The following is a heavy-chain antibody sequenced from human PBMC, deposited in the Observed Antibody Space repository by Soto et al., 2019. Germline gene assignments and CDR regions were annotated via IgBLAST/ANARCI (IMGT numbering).Heavy chain of an antibody. V-gene: IGHV1-2*02. CDR3: AIYAGYDTNQSYYYYPGMDV. Sequence: AAVKVSCKASGYTFTGYYMHWVRQAPGQGLEWMGWINPNSGGTNYAQKFQGRVTMTRDASISTAYMELSRLRCDDTAVYYCAIYAGYDTNQSYYYYPGMDVWGQGTTVTVSS. CDR2: INPNSGGT. CDR1: GYTFTGYY. J-gene: IGHJ6*02. D-gene: IGHD5-12*01.